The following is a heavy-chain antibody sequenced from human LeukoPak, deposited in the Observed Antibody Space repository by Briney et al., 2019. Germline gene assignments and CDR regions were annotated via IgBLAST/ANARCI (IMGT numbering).Heavy chain of an antibody. V-gene: IGHV4-4*07. CDR1: GGSITGYY. CDR2: VYSSGVG. D-gene: IGHD3-22*01. J-gene: IGHJ4*02. CDR3: AREEFLHEIDSSGYFVY. Sequence: KPSETLSLTCTVSGGSITGYYWNWIRQPAGQGLEWLGRVYSSGVGNYNPSLTSRVTMSVDTSKNQFSLKLTSLTAADTAVYYCAREEFLHEIDSSGYFVYWGKGTLVTVSP.